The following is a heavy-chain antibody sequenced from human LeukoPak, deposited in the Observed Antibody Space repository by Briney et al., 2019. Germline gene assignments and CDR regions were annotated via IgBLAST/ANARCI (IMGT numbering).Heavy chain of an antibody. CDR3: ARDGGYYYDSSGYWSH. J-gene: IGHJ4*02. V-gene: IGHV1-18*01. D-gene: IGHD3-22*01. Sequence: GASVKVSCKASGYTFTSYGISWVRQAPGQGLEWVGWISAYNGNTNYAQKLQGRVTMTTDTSTSTAYMELRSLRSDDTAVYYCARDGGYYYDSSGYWSHWGQGTLVTVSS. CDR1: GYTFTSYG. CDR2: ISAYNGNT.